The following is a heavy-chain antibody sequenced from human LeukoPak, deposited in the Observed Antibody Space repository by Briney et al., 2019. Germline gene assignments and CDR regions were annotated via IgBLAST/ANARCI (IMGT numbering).Heavy chain of an antibody. D-gene: IGHD2-15*01. Sequence: ASVKVSCKASGYTFTNYGISWVRQAPGQGLEWMGWISAYNGNTNYAQKLQGRVTMTTDTSTSTAYMELRSLRSDDTAVYYCARPRYCSGGSCYSSFDYWGQGTLVTVSS. CDR3: ARPRYCSGGSCYSSFDY. J-gene: IGHJ4*02. V-gene: IGHV1-18*01. CDR1: GYTFTNYG. CDR2: ISAYNGNT.